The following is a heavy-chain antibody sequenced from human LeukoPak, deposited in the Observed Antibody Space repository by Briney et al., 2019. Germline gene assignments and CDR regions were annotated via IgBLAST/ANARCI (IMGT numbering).Heavy chain of an antibody. CDR3: ARARGSGSYYGHDYYYYHYMDV. CDR1: GDTFTTGY. D-gene: IGHD3-10*01. V-gene: IGHV1-46*01. Sequence: ASVKVSCKASGDTFTTGYIHWVRQGPGQGPEWMGVSNPSGGSTTNAQKFQGRVTMTRDTSTSTVYMELSSLRSEDTAIYYCARARGSGSYYGHDYYYYHYMDVWGKGTTVTVSS. CDR2: SNPSGGST. J-gene: IGHJ6*03.